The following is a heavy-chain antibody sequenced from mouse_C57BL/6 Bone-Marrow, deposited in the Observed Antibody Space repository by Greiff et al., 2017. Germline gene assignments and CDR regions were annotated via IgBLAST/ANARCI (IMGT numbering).Heavy chain of an antibody. CDR3: ARKDY. CDR1: GFTFSDYY. Sequence: EVKLMESGGGLVQPGGSLKLSCAASGFTFSDYYMYWVRQTPEKRLEWVAYISNGGGSTYYPDTVKGRFTISKDNAKNTLYLQMSRLKSEDTAMYYCARKDYWGQGTSVTVSS. V-gene: IGHV5-12*01. J-gene: IGHJ4*01. CDR2: ISNGGGST.